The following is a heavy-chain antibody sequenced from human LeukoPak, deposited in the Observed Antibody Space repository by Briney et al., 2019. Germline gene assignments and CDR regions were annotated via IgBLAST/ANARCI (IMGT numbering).Heavy chain of an antibody. D-gene: IGHD3-22*01. CDR1: GGSISSSSYY. V-gene: IGHV4-39*01. J-gene: IGHJ4*02. Sequence: PSETLSLTCTVSGGSISSSSYYWGWIRQPPGKGLEWSGSIYYSGSTYYNPSLKSRVTISVDTSKNQFSLKLSSVTAADTAVYYCARHDFYYDSSGYYKDPFDYWGQGTLVTVSS. CDR2: IYYSGST. CDR3: ARHDFYYDSSGYYKDPFDY.